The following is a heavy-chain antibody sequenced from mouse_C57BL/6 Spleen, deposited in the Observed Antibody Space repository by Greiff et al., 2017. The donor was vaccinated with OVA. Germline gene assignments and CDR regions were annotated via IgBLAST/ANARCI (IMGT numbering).Heavy chain of an antibody. CDR1: GYTFTSYD. J-gene: IGHJ3*01. Sequence: QVQLQQSGPELVKPGASVKLSCKASGYTFTSYDINWVKQRPGQGLEWIGWIYPGDGSTTYNEKFKGKATLTVDTSSSTAYRELHSLTSADSAVYVCARGRSGTRVWFAYWGQGTLVTVSA. CDR3: ARGRSGTRVWFAY. V-gene: IGHV1-85*01. D-gene: IGHD4-1*01. CDR2: IYPGDGST.